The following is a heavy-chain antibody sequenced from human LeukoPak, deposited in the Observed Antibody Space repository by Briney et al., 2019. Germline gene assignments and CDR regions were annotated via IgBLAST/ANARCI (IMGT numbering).Heavy chain of an antibody. CDR2: ISTSSSTI. CDR1: GFTFSSYT. D-gene: IGHD3-10*01. V-gene: IGHV3-48*02. Sequence: GGSLRLSCAASGFTFSSYTMNWVRQAPGKGLEWISYISTSSSTIYYADSVKGRFTISRDNAKDLLYLHMNSLRDEDTAVYYCARSLLMVRGVIKDYYYYYGMDVWGQGTTVTVSS. J-gene: IGHJ6*02. CDR3: ARSLLMVRGVIKDYYYYYGMDV.